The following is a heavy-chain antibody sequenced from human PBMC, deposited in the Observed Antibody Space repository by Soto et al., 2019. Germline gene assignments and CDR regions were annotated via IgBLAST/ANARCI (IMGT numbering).Heavy chain of an antibody. V-gene: IGHV4-39*01. Sequence: SETLSLTCTVSGGSISSSSYYWGWIRQPPGKGLEWIGSIYYSGSTYYNPSLKSRVTISVDTSKNQFSLKLSSVTAADTAVYYCARPGVRGAYYYYYMDVWGKGTTVTVSS. CDR2: IYYSGST. D-gene: IGHD3-10*01. CDR3: ARPGVRGAYYYYYMDV. CDR1: GGSISSSSYY. J-gene: IGHJ6*03.